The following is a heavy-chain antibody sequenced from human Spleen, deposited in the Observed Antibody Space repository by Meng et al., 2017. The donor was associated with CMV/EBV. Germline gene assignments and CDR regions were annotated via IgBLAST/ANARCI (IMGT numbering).Heavy chain of an antibody. J-gene: IGHJ4*02. CDR3: ARRVVGGRVDY. Sequence: GESLKISCATSGFSFSTYGIHWVRQAPGKGLEWVAFIGNDGTEQYYADSVKGRVTMSRDNAKNSLYLQMSSLRAEDTAVYYCARRVVGGRVDYWGQGTLVTVSS. V-gene: IGHV3-33*01. CDR2: IGNDGTEQ. CDR1: GFSFSTYG. D-gene: IGHD2-15*01.